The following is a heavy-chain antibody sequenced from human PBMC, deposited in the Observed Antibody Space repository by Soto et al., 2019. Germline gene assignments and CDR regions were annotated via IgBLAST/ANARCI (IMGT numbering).Heavy chain of an antibody. J-gene: IGHJ5*02. Sequence: SVKVSCKASGGTFSSYAISWVRQAPGQGLEWMGGIIPIFGTANYAQKFQGRVTITADESTGTAYMELSSLRSEDTAVYYCARGGIAAAGADNWFDPWGQGTLVTVSS. CDR2: IIPIFGTA. CDR3: ARGGIAAAGADNWFDP. V-gene: IGHV1-69*13. D-gene: IGHD6-13*01. CDR1: GGTFSSYA.